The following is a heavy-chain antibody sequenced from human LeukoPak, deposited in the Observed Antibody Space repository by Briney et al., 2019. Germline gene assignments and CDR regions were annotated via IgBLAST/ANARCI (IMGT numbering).Heavy chain of an antibody. V-gene: IGHV4-34*01. Sequence: SETLSLTCAVYGGSFSGYYWSWIRQPPGKGLEWIGEINHSGSTNYNPSLKSRVTISVDRSKNQFSLKLSSVTAADTAVYYCARDSFVGYCSSTSCSGGFDPWGQGTLVTVSS. CDR1: GGSFSGYY. CDR2: INHSGST. J-gene: IGHJ5*02. D-gene: IGHD2-2*01. CDR3: ARDSFVGYCSSTSCSGGFDP.